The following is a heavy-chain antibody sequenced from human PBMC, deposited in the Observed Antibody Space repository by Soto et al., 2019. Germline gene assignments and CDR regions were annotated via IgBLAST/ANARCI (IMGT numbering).Heavy chain of an antibody. CDR3: ARGRYGDY. V-gene: IGHV1-18*01. CDR2: ISAPKGNT. Sequence: QVHLVQSGAEVKKPGASVKVSCKGSGYAFTTYGITWVRQAPGQGLEWMGWISAPKGNTNYAQKLQGRVTVTRDTSTSTAYTELRSLISDDTAVDYSARGRYGDYWGQGALVTVSS. J-gene: IGHJ4*02. D-gene: IGHD1-1*01. CDR1: GYAFTTYG.